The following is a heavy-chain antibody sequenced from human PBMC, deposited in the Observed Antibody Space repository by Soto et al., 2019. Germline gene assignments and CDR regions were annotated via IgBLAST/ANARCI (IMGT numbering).Heavy chain of an antibody. J-gene: IGHJ6*02. Sequence: QVQLQESGPGLVKPSQTLSLTCTVSGGSISSGGYYWSWIRQHPGKGLEWIGYIYYSGSTYYNPSIRSRVTLSVATSKDQFSLNVSSVTAADTAVYYCARVFGFGGMDVWGQGTTVTVSS. CDR2: IYYSGST. V-gene: IGHV4-31*03. CDR1: GGSISSGGYY. CDR3: ARVFGFGGMDV. D-gene: IGHD3-10*01.